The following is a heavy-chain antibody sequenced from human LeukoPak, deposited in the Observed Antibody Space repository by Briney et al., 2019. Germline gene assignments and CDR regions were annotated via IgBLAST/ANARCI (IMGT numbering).Heavy chain of an antibody. V-gene: IGHV1-8*01. J-gene: IGHJ4*02. D-gene: IGHD3-22*01. CDR3: ARETTYYYDSSGYYYYGY. CDR1: GYTFTSYD. Sequence: GASVKVSCKASGYTFTSYDINWARQATGQGLEWMGWMNPNSGNTGYAQKFQGRVTMTRNTSISTAYMELSSLRSEDTAVYYCARETTYYYDSSGYYYYGYWGQGTLVTVPS. CDR2: MNPNSGNT.